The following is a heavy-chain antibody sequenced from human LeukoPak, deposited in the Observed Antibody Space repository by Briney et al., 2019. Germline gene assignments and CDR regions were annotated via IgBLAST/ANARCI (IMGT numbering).Heavy chain of an antibody. V-gene: IGHV3-7*03. CDR3: AKGSYYDSSGSFYFDY. J-gene: IGHJ4*02. CDR1: GFIFKDYW. CDR2: IKQDGSEK. D-gene: IGHD3-22*01. Sequence: GGSLRLSCAASGFIFKDYWMIWVRQAPGKGLEWVANIKQDGSEKYYVDSVKGRFTISRDNSKNTLYVQVNSLGTEDTAAYYCAKGSYYDSSGSFYFDYWGQGTLVTVSS.